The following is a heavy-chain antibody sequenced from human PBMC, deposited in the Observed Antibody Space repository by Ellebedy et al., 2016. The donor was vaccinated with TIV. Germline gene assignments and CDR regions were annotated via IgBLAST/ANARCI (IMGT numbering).Heavy chain of an antibody. V-gene: IGHV1-18*01. Sequence: AASVKVSCKASGYSFASHGISWVRQAPGQGPEWMGAISVNTGKTDYAQKLQGRVTMTTDTATNTAYMELRSLRYDDTGIYYCATSATFVAGGRADYWGQGTLVTVSS. J-gene: IGHJ4*02. CDR3: ATSATFVAGGRADY. D-gene: IGHD2/OR15-2a*01. CDR2: ISVNTGKT. CDR1: GYSFASHG.